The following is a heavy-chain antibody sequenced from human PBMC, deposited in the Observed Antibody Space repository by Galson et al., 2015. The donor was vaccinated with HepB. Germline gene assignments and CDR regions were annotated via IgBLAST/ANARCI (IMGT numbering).Heavy chain of an antibody. Sequence: SLRLSCAASGFTFSSYAMHWVRQAPGKGLEWVAVISYDGSNKYYADSVKGRFTISRDNSKNTLYLQMNSLRAEDTAVYYCARVGVELSYDAFDIWGQGTMVTVSS. V-gene: IGHV3-30*04. J-gene: IGHJ3*02. D-gene: IGHD2-8*01. CDR2: ISYDGSNK. CDR1: GFTFSSYA. CDR3: ARVGVELSYDAFDI.